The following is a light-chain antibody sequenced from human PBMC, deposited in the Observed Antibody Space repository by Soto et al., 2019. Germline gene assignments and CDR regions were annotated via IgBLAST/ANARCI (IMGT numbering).Light chain of an antibody. CDR1: QSVSSY. V-gene: IGKV3-11*01. J-gene: IGKJ1*01. CDR3: HQYNHWLTWT. Sequence: EIVLTQSPATLSLSPGERATLSCRASQSVSSYLAWYQQKPGQAPRLLIYDASNRATGIPARFSGSGSGTEFTLTISSLQSEDFAVYYCHQYNHWLTWTFGQGTKVEIK. CDR2: DAS.